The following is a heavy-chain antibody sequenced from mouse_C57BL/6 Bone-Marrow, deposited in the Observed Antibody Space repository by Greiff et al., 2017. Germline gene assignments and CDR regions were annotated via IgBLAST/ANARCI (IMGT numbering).Heavy chain of an antibody. V-gene: IGHV5-4*01. CDR2: ISDGGSYT. Sequence: EVKLMESGGGLVKPGGSLKLSCAASGFTFSSYAMSWVRQTPEKRLEWVATISDGGSYTYSPDNVKGRFTISRDNAKNNLYLQMSHLKAEDTAMYYCTRDLGYRDAMDYWGQGTSVTVSS. J-gene: IGHJ4*01. CDR3: TRDLGYRDAMDY. CDR1: GFTFSSYA. D-gene: IGHD2-14*01.